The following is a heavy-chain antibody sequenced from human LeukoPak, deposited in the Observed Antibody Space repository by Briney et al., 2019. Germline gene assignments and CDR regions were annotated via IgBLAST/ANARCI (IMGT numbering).Heavy chain of an antibody. CDR1: GGTFSSYA. D-gene: IGHD5-24*01. V-gene: IGHV1-69*04. Sequence: ASVKVSCKASGGTFSSYAISWVRQAPGQGLEWMGRIIPILGIANYAQKFQGRVTITADKSTSTAYMELSSLRSEDTAVYYCARSYRVGYIMPYWGQGTLVTVSS. J-gene: IGHJ4*02. CDR2: IIPILGIA. CDR3: ARSYRVGYIMPY.